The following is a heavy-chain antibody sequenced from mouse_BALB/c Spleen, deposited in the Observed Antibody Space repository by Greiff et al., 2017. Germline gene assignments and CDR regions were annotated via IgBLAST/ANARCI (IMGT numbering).Heavy chain of an antibody. J-gene: IGHJ2*01. CDR2: ISSGGSYT. D-gene: IGHD2-1*01. CDR3: ARYNYGNYYAFDY. V-gene: IGHV5-9-3*01. Sequence: EVQVVESGGGLVKPGGSLKLSCAASGFTFSSYAMSWVRQSPEKRLEWVATISSGGSYTYYPDSVKGRFTISRDNAKNTLYLQMSSLRSEDTAMYYCARYNYGNYYAFDYWGQGTTLTVSS. CDR1: GFTFSSYA.